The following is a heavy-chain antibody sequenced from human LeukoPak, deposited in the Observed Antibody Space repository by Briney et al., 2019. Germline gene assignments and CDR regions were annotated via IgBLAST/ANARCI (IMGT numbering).Heavy chain of an antibody. V-gene: IGHV4-4*02. J-gene: IGHJ3*02. Sequence: PSETLSLTCAVSGGSISSSNWWSWVRQPPGKGLEWIGEIYHSGSTNYNPSLKSRVTISVDKSKNQFSLKLSSVTAADTAVYYCARDPHFYCSGGSCMSAFDIWGQGTMVTVSS. CDR2: IYHSGST. CDR1: GGSISSSNW. CDR3: ARDPHFYCSGGSCMSAFDI. D-gene: IGHD2-15*01.